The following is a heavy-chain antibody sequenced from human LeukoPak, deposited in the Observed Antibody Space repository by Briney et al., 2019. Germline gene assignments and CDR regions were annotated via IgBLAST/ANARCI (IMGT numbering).Heavy chain of an antibody. V-gene: IGHV3-7*03. D-gene: IGHD2-15*01. Sequence: GGSLRLSCAASGFTFSSYWMSWVRRAPGKGLEWVANIKQDGSEKYYVDSVKGRFTISRDNAKNSLYLQMNSLRAEDTAVYYCARGGPYCSGGSCAVRYWGQGTLVTVSS. J-gene: IGHJ4*02. CDR1: GFTFSSYW. CDR3: ARGGPYCSGGSCAVRY. CDR2: IKQDGSEK.